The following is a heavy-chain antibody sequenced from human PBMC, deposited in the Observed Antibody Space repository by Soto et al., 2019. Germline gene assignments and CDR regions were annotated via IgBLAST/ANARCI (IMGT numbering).Heavy chain of an antibody. CDR3: ARERVRHYDFWSGYDDYYGMDV. CDR1: GGSISSGYYY. J-gene: IGHJ6*02. CDR2: IYYSGNT. D-gene: IGHD3-3*01. Sequence: PSETLSLTCSVSGGSISSGYYYWSWIRQPPGKGLEWIGNIYYSGNTYYNPSLKSRLIISIDTSKNQFSLKLSSVTAADTAVYYCARERVRHYDFWSGYDDYYGMDVWGQGTTVTVSS. V-gene: IGHV4-30-4*01.